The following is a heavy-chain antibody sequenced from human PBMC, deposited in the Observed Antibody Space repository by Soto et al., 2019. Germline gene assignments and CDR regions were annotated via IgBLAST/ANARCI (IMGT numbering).Heavy chain of an antibody. V-gene: IGHV1-2*02. D-gene: IGHD6-25*01. CDR2: INPNNGST. Sequence: ASVKVSCKASGYTFTGYYMHWVRQAPGQGLEWMGWINPNNGSTNYAQKFQGRVTMTRDTSISTAYMELSRLRSDDTAVYYCARSGLKPRKYYYGMDVWGQGTTVTVSS. CDR1: GYTFTGYY. CDR3: ARSGLKPRKYYYGMDV. J-gene: IGHJ6*02.